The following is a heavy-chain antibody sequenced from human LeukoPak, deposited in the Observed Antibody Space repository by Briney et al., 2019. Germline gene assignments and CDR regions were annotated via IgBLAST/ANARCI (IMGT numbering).Heavy chain of an antibody. J-gene: IGHJ3*02. CDR3: ATDQYSGSYSI. V-gene: IGHV1-24*01. D-gene: IGHD1-26*01. Sequence: VASLKLSCTVSGYTLTELSMHWVRQAPGKGLEWMGGFDPEDGETIYAHKLQGRVTMTEDASTDTAYMQLSSLRSEDTAVYYCATDQYSGSYSIWGQGTMVSVSS. CDR1: GYTLTELS. CDR2: FDPEDGET.